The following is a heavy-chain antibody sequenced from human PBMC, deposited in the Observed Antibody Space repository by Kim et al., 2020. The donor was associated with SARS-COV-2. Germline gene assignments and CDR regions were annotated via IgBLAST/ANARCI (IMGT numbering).Heavy chain of an antibody. D-gene: IGHD6-6*01. J-gene: IGHJ3*02. CDR1: GGYFSGYY. CDR3: ARGVGARPISGPADDAFDI. CDR2: INHSGST. V-gene: IGHV4-34*01. Sequence: SETLSLTCAVYGGYFSGYYWSWIRQPPGKGLEWIGEINHSGSTNYNPSLKSRVTISVDTSKNQFSLKLSSVTAADTAVYYCARGVGARPISGPADDAFDIWGQGTMVTVSS.